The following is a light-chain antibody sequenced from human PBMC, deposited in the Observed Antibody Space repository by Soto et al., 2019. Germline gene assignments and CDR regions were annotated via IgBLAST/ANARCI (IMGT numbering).Light chain of an antibody. CDR3: QHYGYSLWT. J-gene: IGKJ1*01. CDR1: QSVGKY. CDR2: DAS. V-gene: IGKV3-11*01. Sequence: EIVMTQSPATLSLSPGERATLSCRASQSVGKYLVWYQQKPGQAPRLLIYDASNRATGIPARFSGSGSGTDFTLTISSLEPEDLAVYYCQHYGYSLWTFGQGTKV.